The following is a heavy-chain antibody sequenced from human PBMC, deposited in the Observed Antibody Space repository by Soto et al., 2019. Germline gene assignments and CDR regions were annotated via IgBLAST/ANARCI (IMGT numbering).Heavy chain of an antibody. J-gene: IGHJ4*02. D-gene: IGHD3-16*01. Sequence: PGGSLRLSCAASGFTFSSYAMSWVRQAPGKGLEWVSAISGSGGSTYYADSVKGRFTISRDNSKNTLYLQMNSLRAEDTAVYYCAKRGSMITFGGPPRYYFDYWGQGTPVTVSS. CDR2: ISGSGGST. CDR1: GFTFSSYA. V-gene: IGHV3-23*01. CDR3: AKRGSMITFGGPPRYYFDY.